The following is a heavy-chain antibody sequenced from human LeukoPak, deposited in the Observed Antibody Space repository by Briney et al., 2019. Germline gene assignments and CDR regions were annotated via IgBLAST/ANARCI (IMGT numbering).Heavy chain of an antibody. D-gene: IGHD3-3*01. J-gene: IGHJ3*02. CDR2: IIPIFGTA. CDR3: ARGRSGPDAFDI. V-gene: IGHV1-69*13. CDR1: GGTCSSYA. Sequence: ASVKLSCTASGGTCSSYAMSWVRRAPGQGLEWMGGIIPIFGTANYAEKFQGRVTITADESTNTAYMELSSLRSEETAVYYCARGRSGPDAFDIWGQGTMVTVSS.